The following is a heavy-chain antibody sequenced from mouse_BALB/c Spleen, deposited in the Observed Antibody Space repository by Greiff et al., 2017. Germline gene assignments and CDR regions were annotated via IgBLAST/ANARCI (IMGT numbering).Heavy chain of an antibody. Sequence: QVQLQQSGPGLVAPSQSLSITCTVSGFSLTGYGVNWVRQPPGKGLEWLGMIWGDGSTDYNSALKSRLSISKDNSKSQVFLKMNSLQTDDTARYYCARDHDYYGSSYAMDYWGQGTSVTVSS. D-gene: IGHD1-1*01. CDR1: GFSLTGYG. J-gene: IGHJ4*01. CDR2: IWGDGST. CDR3: ARDHDYYGSSYAMDY. V-gene: IGHV2-6-7*01.